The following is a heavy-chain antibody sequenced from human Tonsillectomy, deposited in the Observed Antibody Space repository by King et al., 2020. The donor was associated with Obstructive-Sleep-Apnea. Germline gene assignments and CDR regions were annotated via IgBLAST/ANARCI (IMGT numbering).Heavy chain of an antibody. D-gene: IGHD3-9*01. V-gene: IGHV4-34*01. CDR1: GGSFSGYY. Sequence: VQLQQWGAGLLKPSETLSLTCAVYGGSFSGYYWSWIRQPPGKGLEWIGEINHSGSTNYNPSLKSRVTISVDTSKNQFSLKLSSVTAADTAVYYCARFRPLLRYFGPLGPFDYWGQGTLVTVSS. CDR3: ARFRPLLRYFGPLGPFDY. J-gene: IGHJ4*02. CDR2: INHSGST.